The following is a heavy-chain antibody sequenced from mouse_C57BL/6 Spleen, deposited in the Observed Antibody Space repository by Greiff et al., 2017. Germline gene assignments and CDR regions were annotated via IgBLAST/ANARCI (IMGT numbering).Heavy chain of an antibody. D-gene: IGHD1-1*01. V-gene: IGHV1-5*01. Sequence: EVQLQQSGTVLARPGASVKMSCKTSGYTFTSYWMHWVKQRPGQGLEWIGAIYPGNSATSYNQKFKGKANLTAVTSASTAYMELISLTNEDSAVYYGTRGTTLVAPYFDYWGQGTTLTVSS. CDR2: IYPGNSAT. J-gene: IGHJ2*01. CDR3: TRGTTLVAPYFDY. CDR1: GYTFTSYW.